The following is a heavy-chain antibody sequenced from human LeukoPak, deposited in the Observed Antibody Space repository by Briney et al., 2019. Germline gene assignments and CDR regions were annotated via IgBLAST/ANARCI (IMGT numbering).Heavy chain of an antibody. CDR1: GGTSSSYA. CDR3: ARHPHYYYYMDV. V-gene: IGHV1-69*05. CDR2: IIPIFGTA. J-gene: IGHJ6*03. Sequence: SVKVSCKASGGTSSSYAISWVRQAPGQGLEWMGGIIPIFGTANCAQKFQGRVTITTDESTSTAYMELSSLRSEDTAVYYCARHPHYYYYMDVWGKGTTVTVSS.